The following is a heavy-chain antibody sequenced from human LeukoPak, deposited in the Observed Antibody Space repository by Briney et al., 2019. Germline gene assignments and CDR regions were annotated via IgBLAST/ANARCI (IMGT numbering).Heavy chain of an antibody. J-gene: IGHJ4*02. V-gene: IGHV1-2*02. CDR2: INPNSGGT. CDR3: ARGSAVVGGGGPLFDY. Sequence: GASVKVSCKASGYTFTGYYMHWVRQAPGQGLEWMGWINPNSGGTNYAQKFQGRVTMTRDTSISTAYLDLSSLRSDDTAVYYCARGSAVVGGGGPLFDYWGQGTLVAVSS. D-gene: IGHD4-23*01. CDR1: GYTFTGYY.